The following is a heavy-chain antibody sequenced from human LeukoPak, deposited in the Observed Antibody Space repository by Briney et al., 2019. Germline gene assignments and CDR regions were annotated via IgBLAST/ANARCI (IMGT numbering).Heavy chain of an antibody. CDR2: ISSSSSYI. D-gene: IGHD5-24*01. V-gene: IGHV3-21*01. CDR3: ARVARDGYRKDDAFDI. CDR1: GFTFSSYS. Sequence: GGSLRLSCAVSGFTFSSYSMNWVRQAPGKGLEWVSSISSSSSYIYYADSVKGRFTISRDNAKNSLYLQMNSLRAEDTAVYYCARVARDGYRKDDAFDIWGQGTMVTVSS. J-gene: IGHJ3*02.